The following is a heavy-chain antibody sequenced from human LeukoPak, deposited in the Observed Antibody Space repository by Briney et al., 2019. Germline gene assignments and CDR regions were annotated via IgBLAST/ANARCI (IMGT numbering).Heavy chain of an antibody. CDR3: ARLGEDYDILTGAPVWYFDL. D-gene: IGHD3-9*01. CDR2: INHSGST. Sequence: SETLSLTCAVYGGSFRGYYWSWIRQPPGKGLEWIGEINHSGSTNYNPSFKSRVTISVDTSKNQFSLKLSSVTAADTAVYYCARLGEDYDILTGAPVWYFDLWSRGTLVTVSS. J-gene: IGHJ2*01. V-gene: IGHV4-34*01. CDR1: GGSFRGYY.